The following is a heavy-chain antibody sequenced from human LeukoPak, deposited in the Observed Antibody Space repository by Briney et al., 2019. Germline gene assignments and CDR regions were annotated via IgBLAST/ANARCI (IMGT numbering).Heavy chain of an antibody. CDR2: ISYDGSNK. CDR3: VKLVVGT. CDR1: GFTFSSYG. D-gene: IGHD7-27*01. Sequence: GGSLRLSCAASGFTFSSYGMHWVRQAPGKGLEWVAVISYDGSNKYYADSVKGRFTISRDNSKNTLYLQMSSLRAEDTAVYYCVKLVVGTWGQGTLVTVSS. V-gene: IGHV3-30*18. J-gene: IGHJ5*02.